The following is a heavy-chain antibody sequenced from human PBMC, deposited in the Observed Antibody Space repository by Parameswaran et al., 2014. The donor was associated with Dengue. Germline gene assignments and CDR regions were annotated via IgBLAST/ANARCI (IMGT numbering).Heavy chain of an antibody. CDR3: ARGYCSGGSCYRNFDY. V-gene: IGHV1-69*01. J-gene: IGHJ4*02. CDR2: IIPIFGTA. Sequence: VRQAPGQGLEWMGGIIPIFGTANYAQKFQGRVTITADESTSTAYMELSSLRSEDTAVYYCARGYCSGGSCYRNFDYWGQGTLVTVSS. D-gene: IGHD2-15*01.